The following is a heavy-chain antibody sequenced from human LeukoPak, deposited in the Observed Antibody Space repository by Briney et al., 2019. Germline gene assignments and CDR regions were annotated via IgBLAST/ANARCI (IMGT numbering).Heavy chain of an antibody. D-gene: IGHD2-15*01. J-gene: IGHJ6*03. CDR3: AKVVVAATPYYYYYMDV. CDR2: ISGSGGST. V-gene: IGHV3-23*01. CDR1: GFTFSSYA. Sequence: GGSLRLSCAASGFTFSSYAMSWVREALGKGLEWVSAISGSGGSTYYADSVKGRFTFSRDNSKTTLYLQMNSLRAEAPAVYYCAKVVVAATPYYYYYMDVWGKGTTVTVSS.